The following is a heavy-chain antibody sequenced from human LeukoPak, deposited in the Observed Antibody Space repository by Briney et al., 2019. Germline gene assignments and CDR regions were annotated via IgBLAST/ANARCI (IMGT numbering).Heavy chain of an antibody. V-gene: IGHV4-4*07. CDR1: GDSISSNS. Sequence: SETLSLTCTLSGDSISSNSWTWIRQPAGEGLEWIGRISTSGSTYYNPSLKSRVTMSIDTSKNQFSLRLSSVTAAVTAMYYCARGSSWFHYWGQGTLVTVSS. CDR2: ISTSGST. J-gene: IGHJ4*02. D-gene: IGHD6-13*01. CDR3: ARGSSWFHY.